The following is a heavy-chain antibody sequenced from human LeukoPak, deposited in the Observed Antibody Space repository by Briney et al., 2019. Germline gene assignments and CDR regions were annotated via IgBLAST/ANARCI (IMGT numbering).Heavy chain of an antibody. CDR1: GYTFTGYY. CDR2: INPKGGGT. D-gene: IGHD5-18*01. J-gene: IGHJ4*02. Sequence: ASVKVSCKASGYTFTGYYIHWVRQAPGQGLEWMGWINPKGGGTNYAQKFQGRVTMTRDTSITTVYMELSGLTSDDTAVYYCARFLNGYGYLYWGQGTQVTVSS. CDR3: ARFLNGYGYLY. V-gene: IGHV1-2*02.